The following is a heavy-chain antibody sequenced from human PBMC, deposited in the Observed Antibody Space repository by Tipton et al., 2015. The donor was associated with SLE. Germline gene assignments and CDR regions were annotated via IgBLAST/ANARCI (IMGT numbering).Heavy chain of an antibody. CDR3: ARLGSSWNDAFDI. Sequence: TLSLTCAVSGGSISSRNWWSWVRQPPGKGLEWIGEIYHSGRTNYNPSLKSRVTISVDKSKKQFSLNLRSVTAADTAVYYCARLGSSWNDAFDIWGQGTMVTVSS. V-gene: IGHV4-4*02. CDR2: IYHSGRT. J-gene: IGHJ3*02. D-gene: IGHD6-13*01. CDR1: GGSISSRNW.